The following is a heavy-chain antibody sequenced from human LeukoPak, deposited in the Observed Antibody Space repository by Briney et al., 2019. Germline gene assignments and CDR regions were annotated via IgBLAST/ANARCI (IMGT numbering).Heavy chain of an antibody. CDR1: GGSISSYY. CDR2: IYYSGST. V-gene: IGHV4-59*12. J-gene: IGHJ6*02. D-gene: IGHD2-15*01. Sequence: SSETLSLTCTVSGGSISSYYWSWIRQPPGKGLEWIGYIYYSGSTNSNPSLKSRVTISVDTSKNQFSLKLSSVTAADTAVYYCARDGGEVWNYYGMDVWGQGTTVTVSS. CDR3: ARDGGEVWNYYGMDV.